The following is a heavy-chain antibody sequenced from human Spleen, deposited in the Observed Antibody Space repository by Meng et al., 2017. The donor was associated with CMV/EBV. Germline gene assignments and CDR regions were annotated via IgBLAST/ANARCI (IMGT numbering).Heavy chain of an antibody. V-gene: IGHV4-34*01. Sequence: GSLRLSCAVYGGSFSGYYWSWNRQPPGKGLEWIGEINHSGSTNYNPSLKSRVTISVDTSKNQFSLKLSSVTAADTAVYYCARGQRFLEYYYYYYGMDVWGQGTTVTVSS. J-gene: IGHJ6*02. CDR1: GGSFSGYY. CDR2: INHSGST. D-gene: IGHD3-3*01. CDR3: ARGQRFLEYYYYYYGMDV.